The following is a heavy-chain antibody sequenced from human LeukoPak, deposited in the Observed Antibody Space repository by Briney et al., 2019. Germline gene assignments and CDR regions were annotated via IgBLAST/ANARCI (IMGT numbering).Heavy chain of an antibody. V-gene: IGHV3-48*01. CDR2: IDRDSSIT. D-gene: IGHD6-19*01. CDR3: ATYDSGWYLTY. Sequence: GGALRLSCAASGFTFSRSSMNWVRQAPGKGLEWGSFIDRDSSITYYADSVRGRFIISRDNARNSLFLQMNSLRAEDTAVYFCATYDSGWYLTYWGQGTLVTVSS. J-gene: IGHJ4*02. CDR1: GFTFSRSS.